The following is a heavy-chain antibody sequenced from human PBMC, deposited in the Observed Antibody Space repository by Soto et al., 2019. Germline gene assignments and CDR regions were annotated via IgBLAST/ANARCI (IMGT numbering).Heavy chain of an antibody. CDR1: GYTFTSYY. CDR3: ARDPTSYYYDSSGYQSLYYYGMDA. CDR2: INPSGGST. J-gene: IGHJ6*02. Sequence: ASVKVSCKASGYTFTSYYMHWVRQAPGQGLEWMGIINPSGGSTSYAQKFQGRVTMTRDTSTSTVYMELSSLRSEDTAVYYCARDPTSYYYDSSGYQSLYYYGMDAWGQ. V-gene: IGHV1-46*01. D-gene: IGHD3-22*01.